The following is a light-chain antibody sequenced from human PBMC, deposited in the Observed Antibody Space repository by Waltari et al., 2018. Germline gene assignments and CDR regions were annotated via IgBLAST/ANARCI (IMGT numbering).Light chain of an antibody. CDR2: RNH. CDR1: SSNIEANS. Sequence: QSVLTQPPSASATPGQRVTISCSGSSSNIEANSVHWYQQFPGTAPNLLMYRNHQRPSGVPDRFSGAKSGTSASLAISGLRSEDEADYYCAAWDDSLSAYVFGTGTTVTVL. CDR3: AAWDDSLSAYV. J-gene: IGLJ1*01. V-gene: IGLV1-47*01.